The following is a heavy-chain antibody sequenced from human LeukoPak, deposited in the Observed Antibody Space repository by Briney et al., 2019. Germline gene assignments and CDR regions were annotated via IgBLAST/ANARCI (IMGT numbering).Heavy chain of an antibody. D-gene: IGHD4-11*01. CDR2: IGTAGGT. J-gene: IGHJ4*02. CDR1: GFTFSSYD. CDR3: ARWGHSDYSSFPTKFDY. V-gene: IGHV3-13*01. Sequence: GGSLRLSCAASGFTFSSYDMHWVRQATGKGLEWVSAIGTAGGTYYPGSVKGRFTISRENAKNSLYLQLSSLRAEDTAIYYCARWGHSDYSSFPTKFDYWGQGTLVTVSS.